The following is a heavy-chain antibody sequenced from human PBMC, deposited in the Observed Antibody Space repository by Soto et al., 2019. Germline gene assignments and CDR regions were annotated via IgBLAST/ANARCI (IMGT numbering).Heavy chain of an antibody. CDR2: IYYSGST. D-gene: IGHD3-3*01. CDR1: GGSISSSSYY. CDR3: ARDTRLITIFGVVINDAFDI. J-gene: IGHJ3*02. V-gene: IGHV4-39*02. Sequence: SETLSLTCTVSGGSISSSSYYWGWIRQPPGKGLEWIGSIYYSGSTYYNPSLKSRVTISVDTSKNQFSLKLSSVTAADTAVYYCARDTRLITIFGVVINDAFDIWGQGTMVTVSS.